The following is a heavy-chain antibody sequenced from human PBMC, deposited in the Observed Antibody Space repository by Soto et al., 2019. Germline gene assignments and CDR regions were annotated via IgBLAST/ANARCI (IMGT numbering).Heavy chain of an antibody. Sequence: SETLSLTCTVSGDSITSNSYFWAWIRQPPGKGLKWIGSIYYSGTTYYNPSLKSRVTISVDTSKNQFSLKLSSVTAADTAVYYCARRVATTEIASPFDYWGQGTLVTVSS. V-gene: IGHV4-39*01. D-gene: IGHD5-12*01. J-gene: IGHJ4*02. CDR2: IYYSGTT. CDR1: GDSITSNSYF. CDR3: ARRVATTEIASPFDY.